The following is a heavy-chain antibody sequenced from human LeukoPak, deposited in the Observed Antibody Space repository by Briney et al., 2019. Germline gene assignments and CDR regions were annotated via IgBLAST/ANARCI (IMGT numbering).Heavy chain of an antibody. CDR3: AREHYYDSSGCLDY. V-gene: IGHV3-23*01. CDR2: ISGSGAST. J-gene: IGHJ4*02. D-gene: IGHD3-22*01. CDR1: GFTFRSYA. Sequence: PGGSLRLSCAASGFTFRSYAMSWVRQAPGKGLEWVSAISGSGASTYYADSVKGRFTISRDNAKNSLYLQMNSLRAEDTAVYYCAREHYYDSSGCLDYWGQGTLVTVSS.